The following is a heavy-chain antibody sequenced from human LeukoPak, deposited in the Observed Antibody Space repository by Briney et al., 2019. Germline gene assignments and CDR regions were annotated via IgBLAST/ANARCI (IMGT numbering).Heavy chain of an antibody. CDR1: GGSISSSSDY. CDR2: INYSGTT. CDR3: ARTAAAWF. J-gene: IGHJ4*02. V-gene: IGHV4-39*01. D-gene: IGHD2-2*01. Sequence: PSETLSLICTVSGGSISSSSDYWGCIRQPPGKGLEWIGSINYSGTTYYNPSLKSRVSMSVDTSKNQFSLKLSSVTAADTAVYYCARTAAAWFWGQGTLVTVSS.